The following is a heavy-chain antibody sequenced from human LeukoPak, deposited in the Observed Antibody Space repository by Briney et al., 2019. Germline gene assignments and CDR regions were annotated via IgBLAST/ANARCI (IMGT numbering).Heavy chain of an antibody. CDR1: GFTFDDYG. D-gene: IGHD3-16*02. J-gene: IGHJ4*02. V-gene: IGHV3-20*04. CDR2: INWNGGSA. Sequence: GGSLRLSCAASGFTFDDYGMSWVRQAPGKGLECVSGINWNGGSAGYADSVKGRFTISRDNAKNSLYLQMNGLRAEDTALYYCARAIETTNYDYVWGSYRYEDYWGQGTLVTVSS. CDR3: ARAIETTNYDYVWGSYRYEDY.